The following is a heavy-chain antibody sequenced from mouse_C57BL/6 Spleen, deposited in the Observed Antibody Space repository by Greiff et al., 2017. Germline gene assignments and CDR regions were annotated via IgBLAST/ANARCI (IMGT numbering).Heavy chain of an antibody. CDR1: GFTFTDYY. J-gene: IGHJ2*01. V-gene: IGHV7-3*01. Sequence: EVKLVESGGGLVQPGGSLSLSCAASGFTFTDYYMSWVRQPPGKALEWLGFIRNKANGYTTEYSASVKGRFTISRDNSQSILYLQMKALRAEDSATYACARYTYYSNYFDYWGQGTTLTVSS. CDR2: IRNKANGYTT. CDR3: ARYTYYSNYFDY. D-gene: IGHD2-5*01.